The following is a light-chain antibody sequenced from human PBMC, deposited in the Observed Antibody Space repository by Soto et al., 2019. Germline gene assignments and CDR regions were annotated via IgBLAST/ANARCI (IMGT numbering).Light chain of an antibody. V-gene: IGKV3-11*01. CDR2: DAS. CDR1: QSVTSN. J-gene: IGKJ1*01. CDR3: QQRSNWPWT. Sequence: EIGMKQSPATLSVSPGERVTLSCRASQSVTSNLAWYQQKPGQAPRLLIYDASNRATGVPARFSGSGSGTDFTLTISSLEPEDFAVYYCQQRSNWPWTFGQGTKVDIK.